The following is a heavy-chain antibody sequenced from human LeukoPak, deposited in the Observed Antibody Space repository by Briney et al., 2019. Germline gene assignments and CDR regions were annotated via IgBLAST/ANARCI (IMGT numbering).Heavy chain of an antibody. CDR1: GDSISSYY. V-gene: IGHV4-59*01. D-gene: IGHD2-15*01. CDR2: IYYSGST. J-gene: IGHJ5*02. Sequence: SETLSLTCTVSGDSISSYYWSWIRQPPGKGLEWIGYIYYSGSTNYNPSLKSRVTISVDTSKNQFSLKLSSVTAADTAVYYCATTFVVVVAATDNYNWFDPWGQGTLVTVSS. CDR3: ATTFVVVVAATDNYNWFDP.